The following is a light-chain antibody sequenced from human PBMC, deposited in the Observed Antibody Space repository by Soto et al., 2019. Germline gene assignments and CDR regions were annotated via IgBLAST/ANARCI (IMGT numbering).Light chain of an antibody. V-gene: IGLV1-44*01. CDR3: AAWDDSLNGWV. J-gene: IGLJ3*02. Sequence: QSVMTQPPSASGTPGQRVIISCSGSTSNIGSNTVNWYQQLPGTAPKLLIDGHDRRPSGVPDRFSASKSDTSASLAISGLQSQDEADYYCAAWDDSLNGWVFGGGTKLTVL. CDR1: TSNIGSNT. CDR2: GHD.